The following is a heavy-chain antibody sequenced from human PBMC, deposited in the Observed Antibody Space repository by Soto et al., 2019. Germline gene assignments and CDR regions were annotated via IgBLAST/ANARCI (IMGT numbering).Heavy chain of an antibody. D-gene: IGHD1-7*01. J-gene: IGHJ5*02. V-gene: IGHV3-30*18. CDR1: GFTFSSHA. Sequence: PGGSLRLSCAASGFTFSSHAMHWVRQAPGKGLEWVAVISYDGSNKYYADSVKGRFTISRDNSKNTLYLQINSLAPEDTAVYYCAKDWVTTGTTGWFDPWGQGTLVTVSS. CDR3: AKDWVTTGTTGWFDP. CDR2: ISYDGSNK.